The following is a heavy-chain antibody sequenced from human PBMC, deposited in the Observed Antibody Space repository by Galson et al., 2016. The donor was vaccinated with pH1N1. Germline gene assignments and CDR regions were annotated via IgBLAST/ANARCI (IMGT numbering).Heavy chain of an antibody. V-gene: IGHV4-61*02. CDR2: VSRSGDT. CDR1: GGSISVGTYY. D-gene: IGHD6-13*01. Sequence: TLSLSCTVSGGSISVGTYYWSWVRQPAGKALEWIGVVSRSGDTNYNPSLGSRVTVSVDTSKNQLSMRLATVAASDTAVYYCARWQQGPATFYPGGPGTPVSVSS. J-gene: IGHJ5*02. CDR3: ARWQQGPATFYP.